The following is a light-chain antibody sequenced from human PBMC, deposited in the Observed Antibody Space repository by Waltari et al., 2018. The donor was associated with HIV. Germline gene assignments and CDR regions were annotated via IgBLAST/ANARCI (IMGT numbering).Light chain of an antibody. CDR3: QVWDSGTYFLV. V-gene: IGLV3-21*04. J-gene: IGLJ2*01. CDR2: DDS. Sequence: SYVLTQPPSVSVAPGKTARLTCGGNDTDTKRVQWYQQRPGQAPMLVIHDDSDRPAGLPERFSGSNAGNTATLTITRVEAGDEADYWCQVWDSGTYFLVFGGGTKLTVL. CDR1: DTDTKR.